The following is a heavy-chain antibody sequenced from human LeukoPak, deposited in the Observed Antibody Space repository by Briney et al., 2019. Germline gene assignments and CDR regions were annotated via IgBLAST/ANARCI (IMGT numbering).Heavy chain of an antibody. Sequence: PGGSLRLSCAASGFTFSSYWMSWVRQAPGKGLEWVANIKQDGSEKYYVDSVKGRFTISRDNAKNSLYLQMNSLRAEDTAVYYCARDLPXDYVWGSPAFDYWGQGTLVTVSS. V-gene: IGHV3-7*03. CDR1: GFTFSSYW. D-gene: IGHD3-16*01. J-gene: IGHJ4*02. CDR2: IKQDGSEK. CDR3: ARDLPXDYVWGSPAFDY.